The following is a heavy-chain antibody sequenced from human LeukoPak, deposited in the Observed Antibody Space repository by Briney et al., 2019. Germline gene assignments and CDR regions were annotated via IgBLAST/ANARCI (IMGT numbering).Heavy chain of an antibody. CDR1: GFTFSDYY. Sequence: GGSLRLSCAASGFTFSDYYMSWIRQAPGKGLEWVSYISSSGNIIYYADSVKGRFTISRDNAKNSLDLQVDSLRAEDTAVYYCARGFGDTSMDYWGQGTLVTVSS. D-gene: IGHD2-21*01. CDR2: ISSSGNII. J-gene: IGHJ4*02. CDR3: ARGFGDTSMDY. V-gene: IGHV3-11*01.